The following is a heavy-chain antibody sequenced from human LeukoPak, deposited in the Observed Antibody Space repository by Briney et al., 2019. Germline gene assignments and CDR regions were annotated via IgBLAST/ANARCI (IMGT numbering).Heavy chain of an antibody. CDR3: ARDLGSSSWFSY. Sequence: GGSLRLSCAASGFTVSSYGMHWVRQTPGKGLEWVAVIWYDGSNKYYADSVKGRFTISRDNSKNTLYLQMNSLRAEDTAVYYCARDLGSSSWFSYWGQGTLVTVSS. D-gene: IGHD6-13*01. V-gene: IGHV3-33*01. CDR1: GFTVSSYG. CDR2: IWYDGSNK. J-gene: IGHJ4*02.